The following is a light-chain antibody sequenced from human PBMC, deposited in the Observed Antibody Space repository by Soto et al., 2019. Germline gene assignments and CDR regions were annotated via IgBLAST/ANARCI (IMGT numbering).Light chain of an antibody. V-gene: IGLV2-14*01. CDR1: SSDVGGYNY. CDR3: SSYTSSSTLEYV. Sequence: QSVLTQPASVSGSPGQSITISCTGTSSDVGGYNYVSWYQQHPGKAPKLMIYDVSNRPSGVSNRFSGSKSGNTASLTISVLQAEDEADYYCSSYTSSSTLEYVFGTGTKVTVL. J-gene: IGLJ1*01. CDR2: DVS.